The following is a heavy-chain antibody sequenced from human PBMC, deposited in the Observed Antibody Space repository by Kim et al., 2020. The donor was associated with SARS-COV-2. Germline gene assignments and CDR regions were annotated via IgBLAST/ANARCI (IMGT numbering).Heavy chain of an antibody. D-gene: IGHD3-3*01. V-gene: IGHV5-51*01. CDR3: ATQLTKESYDFWSGSRNYYYGMDV. CDR2: IYPGDSDT. Sequence: GESLKISCKGSGYSFTSYWIGWVRQMPGKGLEWMGIIYPGDSDTRYSPSFQGQVTISADKSISTAYLQWSSLKASDTAMYYCATQLTKESYDFWSGSRNYYYGMDVWGQGTTVTVSS. J-gene: IGHJ6*02. CDR1: GYSFTSYW.